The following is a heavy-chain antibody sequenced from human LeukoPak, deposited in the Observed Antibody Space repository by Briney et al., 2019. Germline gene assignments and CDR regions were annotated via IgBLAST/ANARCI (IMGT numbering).Heavy chain of an antibody. Sequence: GGSLRLSCAASGFTFDDYAMHWVRQAPGKGLEWVSGISWNSGSIGYADSVKGRFTISRDNAKNSLYLQMNSLRAEDTALYYCALAKTDIVVVPAAMRSYYFDYWGQGTLVTASS. J-gene: IGHJ4*02. CDR2: ISWNSGSI. CDR1: GFTFDDYA. V-gene: IGHV3-9*01. CDR3: ALAKTDIVVVPAAMRSYYFDY. D-gene: IGHD2-2*01.